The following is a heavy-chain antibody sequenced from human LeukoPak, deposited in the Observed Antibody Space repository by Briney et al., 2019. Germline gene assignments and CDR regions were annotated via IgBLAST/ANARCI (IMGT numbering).Heavy chain of an antibody. V-gene: IGHV4-30-4*01. J-gene: IGHJ4*02. Sequence: SETLSLTCTVSGGSISSGDYYWSWIRQPPGKGLEWIGYIFHSGSTYYNPSLESRVTISVDTSKNQFSLKLSSVTAADTAVYYCARDVVRDYFDSWGQGTLVTVSS. CDR2: IFHSGST. D-gene: IGHD2-21*01. CDR1: GGSISSGDYY. CDR3: ARDVVRDYFDS.